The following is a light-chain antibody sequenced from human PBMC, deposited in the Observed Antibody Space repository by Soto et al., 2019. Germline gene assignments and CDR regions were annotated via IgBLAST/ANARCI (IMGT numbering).Light chain of an antibody. CDR3: AAWDDSLNGYV. CDR2: SNN. J-gene: IGLJ1*01. Sequence: QSVLTQPPSASGTPGQRVTISCSGSSSNIGSNTVNWDQQLPGTAPKLLIYSNNQRPSGVPDRFSGSKSGTSASLAISGFQSEDEADYYCAAWDDSLNGYVFGTGTKVTVL. CDR1: SSNIGSNT. V-gene: IGLV1-44*01.